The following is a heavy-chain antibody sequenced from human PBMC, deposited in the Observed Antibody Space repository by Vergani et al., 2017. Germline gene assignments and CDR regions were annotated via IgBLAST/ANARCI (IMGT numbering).Heavy chain of an antibody. J-gene: IGHJ3*01. Sequence: QITLRESGPTLVKPTQTLTLTCTFSGFSLTTGGEGVGWIRQPPGRALEWLAFVYWNDDERYSPSLKSRVNITKDTSKNEVILTMDTMDPVDTATYYCVHRLGYFDWDGAFDVWGPGTMVTVSS. CDR3: VHRLGYFDWDGAFDV. CDR2: VYWNDDE. D-gene: IGHD3-9*01. V-gene: IGHV2-5*01. CDR1: GFSLTTGGEG.